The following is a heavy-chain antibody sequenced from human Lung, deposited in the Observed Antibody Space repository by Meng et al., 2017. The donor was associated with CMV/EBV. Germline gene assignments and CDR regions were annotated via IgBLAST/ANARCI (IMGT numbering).Heavy chain of an antibody. J-gene: IGHJ5*02. V-gene: IGHV3-11*01. CDR1: GFSFSDYY. Sequence: SGFSFSDYYMTWIRQAPGKGLEWVSSITGDGQTLYYAEYVMGRFTVSRDNAKNSLFLQMASLRAEDTAVYYCARARGSSFISYTWFDTWGQGTLVTVSS. CDR3: ARARGSSFISYTWFDT. D-gene: IGHD3-10*01. CDR2: ITGDGQTL.